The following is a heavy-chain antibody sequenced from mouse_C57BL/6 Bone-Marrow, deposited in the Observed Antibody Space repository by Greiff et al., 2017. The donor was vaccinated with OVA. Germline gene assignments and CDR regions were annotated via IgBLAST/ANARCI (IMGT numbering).Heavy chain of an antibody. D-gene: IGHD2-4*01. CDR1: GYTFTGYW. J-gene: IGHJ3*01. CDR2: ILAASCST. Sequence: QVQLKESGAELMKPGASVKLSCKASGYTFTGYWRGGVKERPGHGGGWIAQILAASCSTNYNEKFKGKATFTADTSSNTAYMQLSSLTTEDSAIYYCARGGLRRRPPAYWGQGTLVTVSA. V-gene: IGHV1-9*01. CDR3: ARGGLRRRPPAY.